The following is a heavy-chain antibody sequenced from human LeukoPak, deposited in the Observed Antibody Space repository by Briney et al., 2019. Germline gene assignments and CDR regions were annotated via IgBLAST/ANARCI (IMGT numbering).Heavy chain of an antibody. Sequence: SETLSLTCTVSGGSISSSSYYWGWIRQPPGKGLEWIGSTYYSGSTYYNPSLKSRVTISVDTSKNQFSLKLSSVTAADTAVYYCARAGPWSIDYWGQGTLVTVSS. CDR2: TYYSGST. J-gene: IGHJ4*02. D-gene: IGHD2-8*01. V-gene: IGHV4-39*07. CDR3: ARAGPWSIDY. CDR1: GGSISSSSYY.